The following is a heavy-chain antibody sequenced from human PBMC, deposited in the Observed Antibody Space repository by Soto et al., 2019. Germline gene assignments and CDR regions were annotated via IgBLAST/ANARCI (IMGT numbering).Heavy chain of an antibody. V-gene: IGHV3-64D*06. CDR2: ISSNGGST. D-gene: IGHD6-6*01. CDR1: GFTFSSYA. J-gene: IGHJ6*02. Sequence: PGGSLRLSXSASGFTFSSYAMHWVRQAPGKGLEYVSAISSNGGSTYYADSVKGRFTISRDNSKNTLYLQMSSLRAEDTAVYYCVNLPIGTEVLAAHNYYYYYGMDVWGQGTTVTVSS. CDR3: VNLPIGTEVLAAHNYYYYYGMDV.